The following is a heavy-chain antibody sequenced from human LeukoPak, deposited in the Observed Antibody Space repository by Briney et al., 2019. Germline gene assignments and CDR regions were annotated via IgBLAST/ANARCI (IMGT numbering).Heavy chain of an antibody. CDR3: ARGPKVDTAMGTGYY. V-gene: IGHV1-2*06. D-gene: IGHD5-18*01. CDR2: INPNSGGT. CDR1: GYTFTGYY. Sequence: VASVKVSCKASGYTFTGYYMHWVRQAPGQGLEWMGRINPNSGGTNYAQKFQGRVTMTRDTSISTAYMELSRLRSDDTAVYYCARGPKVDTAMGTGYYWGQGTLVTVSS. J-gene: IGHJ4*02.